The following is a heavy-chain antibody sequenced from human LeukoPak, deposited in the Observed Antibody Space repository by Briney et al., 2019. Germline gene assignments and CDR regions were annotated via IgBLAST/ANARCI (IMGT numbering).Heavy chain of an antibody. Sequence: GGSLRLSCAASGFTVSSNYMSWVRQAPGKGLEWVSVIYGGGSTYYADSVKGRFTISRDNSKNTLYLQMNSLRAEDTAVYYCARDAFDSSGSYYFDYWGQGTLVTVSS. CDR1: GFTVSSNY. J-gene: IGHJ4*02. V-gene: IGHV3-53*01. CDR3: ARDAFDSSGSYYFDY. CDR2: IYGGGST. D-gene: IGHD6-19*01.